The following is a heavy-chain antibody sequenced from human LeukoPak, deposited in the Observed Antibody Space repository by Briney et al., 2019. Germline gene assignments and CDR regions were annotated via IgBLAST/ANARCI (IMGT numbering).Heavy chain of an antibody. CDR2: IYTSGST. V-gene: IGHV4-4*07. D-gene: IGHD6-6*01. Sequence: PSETLSLTCTVSGGSISSYYWSWIRQPAGKGLEWIGRIYTSGSTNYNPSLKSRVTMSVDTSKNQFSLKLSSVTAADTAVYYCASPSSSPDYYYYDMDVWGKGTTVTVSS. J-gene: IGHJ6*03. CDR3: ASPSSSPDYYYYDMDV. CDR1: GGSISSYY.